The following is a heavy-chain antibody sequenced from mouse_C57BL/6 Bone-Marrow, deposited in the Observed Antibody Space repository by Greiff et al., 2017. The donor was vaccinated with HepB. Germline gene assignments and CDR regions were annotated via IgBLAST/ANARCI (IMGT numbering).Heavy chain of an antibody. V-gene: IGHV7-3*01. CDR2: IRNKANGYTT. Sequence: EVKLVESGGGLVQPGGSLSLSCAASGFTFTDYYMSWVRQPPGKALEWLGFIRNKANGYTTEYSASVKGRFTISRDNSQSILYLQMNALRAEDSATYYCARSITTVVAPYFDYWGQGTTLTVSS. CDR3: ARSITTVVAPYFDY. D-gene: IGHD1-1*01. CDR1: GFTFTDYY. J-gene: IGHJ2*01.